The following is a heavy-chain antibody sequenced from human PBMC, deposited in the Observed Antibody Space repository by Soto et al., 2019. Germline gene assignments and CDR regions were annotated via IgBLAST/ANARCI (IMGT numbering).Heavy chain of an antibody. CDR1: GFTFSRYE. Sequence: EVQLVESGGGLVQPGGSLRLSCAASGFTFSRYEMNWVRQAPGKGLQWLSYISGNGSTIHYADSVKGRFTISRDNAQKEPDLQMNSLRGEDTALYFCVGEFRPFFEGPTKGYSYFGMGLWGQGTTVTVSS. CDR3: VGEFRPFFEGPTKGYSYFGMGL. V-gene: IGHV3-48*03. J-gene: IGHJ6*02. D-gene: IGHD3-3*02. CDR2: ISGNGSTI.